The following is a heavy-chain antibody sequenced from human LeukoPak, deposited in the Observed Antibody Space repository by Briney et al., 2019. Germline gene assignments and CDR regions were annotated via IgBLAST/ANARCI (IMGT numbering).Heavy chain of an antibody. D-gene: IGHD4-17*01. CDR2: IYYSGST. J-gene: IGHJ3*02. V-gene: IGHV4-39*07. Sequence: SETLSLTCTVSGGSISSSSYYWGWIRQPPGKGLEWIGSIYYSGSTYYNPSLKSRVTISVDTSKNQFSLKLSSVTAADTAVYCCARDRSTTVTTGAFDIWGQGTMVTVSS. CDR3: ARDRSTTVTTGAFDI. CDR1: GGSISSSSYY.